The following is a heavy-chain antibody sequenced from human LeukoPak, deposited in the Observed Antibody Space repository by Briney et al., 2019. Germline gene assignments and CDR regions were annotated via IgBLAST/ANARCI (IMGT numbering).Heavy chain of an antibody. D-gene: IGHD2-15*01. CDR2: IIPIFGTA. CDR1: GGTFSSYA. CDR3: ATGYCSGGSCYSYDY. Sequence: VASVKVSCKASGGTFSSYAISWVRQAPGQGLEWMGGIIPIFGTANYAQKFQGRVTITADKSTSTAYMELSSLRSEDTAVYYCATGYCSGGSCYSYDYWGQGTLVTVSS. V-gene: IGHV1-69*06. J-gene: IGHJ4*02.